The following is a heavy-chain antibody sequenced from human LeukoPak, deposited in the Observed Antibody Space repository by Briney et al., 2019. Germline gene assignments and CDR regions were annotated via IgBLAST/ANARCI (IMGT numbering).Heavy chain of an antibody. Sequence: ASVKVSCKASGGTFSSNAISWVRQAPGQGLKWMGGIIPIFGTANYAQKFQGRVTITTDESTSTAYMELSSLRSEDTAVYYCAREGWRLSFDYWGQGTLVTVSS. J-gene: IGHJ4*02. D-gene: IGHD2/OR15-2a*01. CDR1: GGTFSSNA. CDR2: IIPIFGTA. CDR3: AREGWRLSFDY. V-gene: IGHV1-69*05.